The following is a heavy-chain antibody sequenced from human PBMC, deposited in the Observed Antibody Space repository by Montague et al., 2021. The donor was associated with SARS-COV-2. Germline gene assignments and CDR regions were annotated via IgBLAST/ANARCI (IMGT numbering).Heavy chain of an antibody. V-gene: IGHV3-48*03. CDR1: GFAFSSYE. Sequence: SLRLSCPASGFAFSSYEMNWVRQAPGKGLEWIAYISSSGGSIQYADFMMGRFTISRDNARNSLYLQMNSLRAEDTAVYYCAREVAGCHGDYNDYWGQGTLVTVSS. D-gene: IGHD2-8*01. CDR2: ISSSGGSI. CDR3: AREVAGCHGDYNDY. J-gene: IGHJ4*02.